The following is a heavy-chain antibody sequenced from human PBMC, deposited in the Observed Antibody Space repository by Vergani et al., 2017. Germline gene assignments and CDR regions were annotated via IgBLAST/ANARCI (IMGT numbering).Heavy chain of an antibody. CDR1: GGTFSSYA. D-gene: IGHD3-3*01. CDR3: ARREIFVSAPTSGLEH. Sequence: QVQLVQSGAEVKKPGSSVKVSCKASGGTFSSYAISWVRQAPGQGLEWMGGIIPIFGIANYAQKFQGRVTITADKSTSTAYMELSSLRSEDTAVYYCARREIFVSAPTSGLEHWGQGTLVTGSS. CDR2: IIPIFGIA. V-gene: IGHV1-69*17. J-gene: IGHJ4*02.